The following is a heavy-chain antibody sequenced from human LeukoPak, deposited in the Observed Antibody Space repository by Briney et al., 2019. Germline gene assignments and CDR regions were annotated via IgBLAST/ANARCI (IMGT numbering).Heavy chain of an antibody. V-gene: IGHV1-69*04. CDR3: AILGSASIAVAGNFDY. D-gene: IGHD6-19*01. Sequence: PEASVKVSCKASGGTISSYAISWVRQAPGQGLEWMGRIIPILGIANYAQKFQGRVTITADKSTSTAYMELSSLRSEDTAVYYCAILGSASIAVAGNFDYWGQGTLVTVSS. CDR1: GGTISSYA. J-gene: IGHJ4*02. CDR2: IIPILGIA.